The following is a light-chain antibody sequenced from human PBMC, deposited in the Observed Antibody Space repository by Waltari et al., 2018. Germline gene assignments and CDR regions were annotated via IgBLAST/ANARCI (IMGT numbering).Light chain of an antibody. CDR1: TLTKKF. CDR3: QSADSSGTSRDVL. Sequence: SYELTQPPSVSVSPGQTARITCSGDTLTKKFASWYQKKPGQAPVVGIYKDSVRPSGIPERFSGSSSGTTVTLTISGVQAEDEADYYCQSADSSGTSRDVLFGGGTKLTVL. J-gene: IGLJ2*01. CDR2: KDS. V-gene: IGLV3-25*03.